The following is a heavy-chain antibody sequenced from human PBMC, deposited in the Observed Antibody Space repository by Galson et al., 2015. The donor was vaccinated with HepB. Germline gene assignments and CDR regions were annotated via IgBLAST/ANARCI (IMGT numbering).Heavy chain of an antibody. CDR1: GFTLSSYS. Sequence: SLRLSCAASGFTLSSYSMNWVRQAPGKGLEWVSYISTSSSTIHYADSVKGRFTISRDNAKNSLYLQMNSLRAEDTAVYYCARRYGDYEGSFEYWGQGTLVTVSS. CDR3: ARRYGDYEGSFEY. J-gene: IGHJ4*02. CDR2: ISTSSSTI. V-gene: IGHV3-48*01. D-gene: IGHD4-17*01.